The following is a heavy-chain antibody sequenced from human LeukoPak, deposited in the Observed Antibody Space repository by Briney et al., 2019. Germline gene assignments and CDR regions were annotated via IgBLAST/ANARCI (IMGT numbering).Heavy chain of an antibody. Sequence: PGGSLRLSCAASGFTFSSYWMHWVRQAPGKGLVWVSRINSDGSSTSYADSVKGRFTISRDNSRNTVYLQMNSLRADDTAVYYCAKIGGTHPYDGHSGKPLFDYWGQGTLVTVSS. V-gene: IGHV3-74*01. J-gene: IGHJ4*02. CDR2: INSDGSST. D-gene: IGHD4-23*01. CDR3: AKIGGTHPYDGHSGKPLFDY. CDR1: GFTFSSYW.